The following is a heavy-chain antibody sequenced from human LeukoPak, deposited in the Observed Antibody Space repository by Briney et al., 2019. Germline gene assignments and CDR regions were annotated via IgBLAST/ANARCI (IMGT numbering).Heavy chain of an antibody. CDR1: GFTFSDYY. J-gene: IGHJ4*02. Sequence: PGRSLRLSCAASGFTFSDYYMSWIRQAPGKGLEWVSYISSRGSTIYYADSVKGRFTISRDNAKNSLYLQMNSLRAEDTAVYYCVRSGQWLVKGTTNGLDYWGQGTLVTVSS. D-gene: IGHD6-19*01. CDR2: ISSRGSTI. V-gene: IGHV3-11*01. CDR3: VRSGQWLVKGTTNGLDY.